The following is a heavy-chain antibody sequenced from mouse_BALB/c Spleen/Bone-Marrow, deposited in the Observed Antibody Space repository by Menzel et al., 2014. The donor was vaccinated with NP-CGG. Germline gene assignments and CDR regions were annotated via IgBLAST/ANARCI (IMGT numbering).Heavy chain of an antibody. J-gene: IGHJ4*01. CDR3: ARDYYGSLYAMDY. V-gene: IGHV2-9*02. D-gene: IGHD1-1*01. CDR1: GFSLTSHG. Sequence: QVQLKESGPGLVAPSQSLSITCTVSGFSLTSHGVHWVRQPPGKGLEWLGVIWAGGSTNYNSALMSRLSISKDNSKSQVFLKMNSLQTDDTAMYYCARDYYGSLYAMDYWGQGTSVTVSS. CDR2: IWAGGST.